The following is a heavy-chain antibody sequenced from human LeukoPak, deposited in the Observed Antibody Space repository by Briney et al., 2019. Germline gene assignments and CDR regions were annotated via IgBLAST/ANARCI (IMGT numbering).Heavy chain of an antibody. V-gene: IGHV3-30*02. D-gene: IGHD3-3*01. Sequence: GGSLRLSCAASGFTFSSYGMNWVRQAPGKGLEWVAFIRYDGSNKYYADSVKGRFTISRDNSKNTLYLQMNSLRAEDTAVYYCAKGASYYDFWSTPNYWGQRTLVTVSS. CDR1: GFTFSSYG. CDR3: AKGASYYDFWSTPNY. J-gene: IGHJ4*02. CDR2: IRYDGSNK.